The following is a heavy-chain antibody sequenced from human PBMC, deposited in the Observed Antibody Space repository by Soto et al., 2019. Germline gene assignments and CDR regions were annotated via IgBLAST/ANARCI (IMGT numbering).Heavy chain of an antibody. J-gene: IGHJ4*02. CDR1: GDSITKSGHY. V-gene: IGHV4-39*02. D-gene: IGHD3-16*01. Sequence: SETLSLTCTVSGDSITKSGHYWGWIRQPPGKGLEWIGGIDYRGSTLYNPSLRSRITMSIDTSKKFFSLKLTSVSAADTALYYCRPLLPPTEPPAQICWGPGGGGTVVTVP. CDR3: RPLLPPTEPPAQICWGP. CDR2: IDYRGST.